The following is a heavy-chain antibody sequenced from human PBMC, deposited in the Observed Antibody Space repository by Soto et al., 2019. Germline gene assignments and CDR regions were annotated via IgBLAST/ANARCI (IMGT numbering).Heavy chain of an antibody. D-gene: IGHD2-21*02. CDR3: ARDRGGGDSFYYYYGMDV. Sequence: QVQLQESGPGLVKPSQTLSLTCTVSGGSISSGGYYWSWIRQHPGKGLEWIGYIYYSGSTYYNPSLKSRVTISVDTSNNQFSLKLSSVTAADTAVYYCARDRGGGDSFYYYYGMDVWGQGTTVTVSS. CDR1: GGSISSGGYY. V-gene: IGHV4-31*03. CDR2: IYYSGST. J-gene: IGHJ6*02.